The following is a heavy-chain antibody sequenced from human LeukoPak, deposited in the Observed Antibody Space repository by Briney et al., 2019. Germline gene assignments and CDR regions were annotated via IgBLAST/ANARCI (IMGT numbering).Heavy chain of an antibody. V-gene: IGHV3-74*03. CDR2: INTYGTST. CDR1: GFTFSSYW. Sequence: GGSLRLSCAASGFTFSSYWMHWVRQVPGKGLVWVARINTYGTSTTYGDSVEGRFTISRDNAKNTLDLEMNSLRDDTAVYYCARGSTTVTTKDWFDPWGQGTQVTVSS. J-gene: IGHJ5*02. CDR3: ARGSTTVTTKDWFDP. D-gene: IGHD4-17*01.